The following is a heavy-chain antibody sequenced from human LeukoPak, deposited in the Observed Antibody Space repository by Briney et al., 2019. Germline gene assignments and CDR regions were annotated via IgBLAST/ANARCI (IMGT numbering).Heavy chain of an antibody. CDR1: GYTFTKYG. Sequence: ASVKVSCKASGYTFTKYGISWVRQAPGKGVEWVGWISAYSGHTDNAQKFQGRLTMTTDTSTSTAYMELRSLRSDDTAVYFCARVGEYCSSSTCLDYWGQGALVTVSS. CDR3: ARVGEYCSSSTCLDY. D-gene: IGHD2-2*01. CDR2: ISAYSGHT. V-gene: IGHV1-18*01. J-gene: IGHJ4*02.